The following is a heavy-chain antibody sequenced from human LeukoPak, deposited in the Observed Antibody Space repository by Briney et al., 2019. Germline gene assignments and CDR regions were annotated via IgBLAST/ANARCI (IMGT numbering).Heavy chain of an antibody. CDR2: VSSRGAT. CDR3: ARAQKTMLSRAVYFFDF. J-gene: IGHJ4*02. V-gene: IGHV4-59*01. CDR1: GASISDYY. Sequence: SETLSLTCNVSGASISDYYWGWIRQSPTRGLEWIGYVSSRGATNNNPSLKSRVTTSAHTSENQLSLKLTSVTAADTAVYYCARAQKTMLSRAVYFFDFWGQGLLVTVSS. D-gene: IGHD2-2*01.